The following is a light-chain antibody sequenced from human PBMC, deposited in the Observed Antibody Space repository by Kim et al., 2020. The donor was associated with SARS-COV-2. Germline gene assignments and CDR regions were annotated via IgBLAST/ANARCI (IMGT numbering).Light chain of an antibody. CDR3: QHRQT. CDR2: DAS. CDR1: QDVTRG. Sequence: SPLPASVGARVTITCRATQDVTRGLAWYQQKPGRAPKLLIYDASTLDRGVPSRFRGSGSGTEFTLTINSLQPDDFAGYYCQHRQTFGQGTKVDIK. V-gene: IGKV1-5*01. J-gene: IGKJ1*01.